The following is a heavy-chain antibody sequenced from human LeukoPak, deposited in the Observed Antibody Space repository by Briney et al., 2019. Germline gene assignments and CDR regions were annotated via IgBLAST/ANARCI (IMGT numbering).Heavy chain of an antibody. Sequence: GGSLRLSCAASGFTFSSYSMNWVRQAPGKGLEWVSYISSSSSTIYYADSVKGRFTISRDNAKNSLYLQMNSLRAEDTAVYYCARDNSSSWFPHLDYWGQGTLVTVSS. CDR2: ISSSSSTI. D-gene: IGHD6-13*01. J-gene: IGHJ4*02. V-gene: IGHV3-48*04. CDR3: ARDNSSSWFPHLDY. CDR1: GFTFSSYS.